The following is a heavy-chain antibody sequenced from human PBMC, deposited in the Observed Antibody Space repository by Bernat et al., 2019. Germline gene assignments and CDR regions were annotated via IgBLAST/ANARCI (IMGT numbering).Heavy chain of an antibody. J-gene: IGHJ6*02. CDR1: GYTFTSYG. V-gene: IGHV1-18*01. CDR3: ARAGVLSGPAIPPEGISGPSPVYYYYGMDV. D-gene: IGHD3-3*01. CDR2: ISAYNGNT. Sequence: QVQLVQSGAEVKKPGASVKVSCKASGYTFTSYGISWVRQAPGQGLEWMGWISAYNGNTNYAQKLQGRVTMTTDTSTSTAYMELRSLRSDDTAVYYCARAGVLSGPAIPPEGISGPSPVYYYYGMDVWGQGTTVTVSS.